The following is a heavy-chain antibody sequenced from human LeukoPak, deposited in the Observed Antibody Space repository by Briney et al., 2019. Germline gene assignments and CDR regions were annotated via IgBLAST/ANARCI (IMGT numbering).Heavy chain of an antibody. CDR3: AKDRETGFGSHAFDI. V-gene: IGHV3-30*02. J-gene: IGHJ3*02. D-gene: IGHD1-1*01. Sequence: GGSLRLSCAASGFTFSSYGMHWVRQAPGKGLEWVAFIRYDGGNKYYADSVKGRFTISRDNSKNTLYLQMNSLRAEDTAVYYCAKDRETGFGSHAFDIWGQGTMVTVSS. CDR2: IRYDGGNK. CDR1: GFTFSSYG.